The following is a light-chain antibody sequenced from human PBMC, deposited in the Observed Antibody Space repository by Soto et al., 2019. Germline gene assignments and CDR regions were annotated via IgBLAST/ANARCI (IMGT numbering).Light chain of an antibody. J-gene: IGKJ1*01. CDR1: QSVGSSY. CDR2: ATS. V-gene: IGKV3D-20*02. CDR3: QHTLKWPPT. Sequence: PGERATLSCRASQSVGSSYLAXYQXKXGXXXRXXXYATSSRATGIPDRFSGSGSGTDFTLTISRLEPEDFALYYCQHTLKWPPTFGQGNKVDIK.